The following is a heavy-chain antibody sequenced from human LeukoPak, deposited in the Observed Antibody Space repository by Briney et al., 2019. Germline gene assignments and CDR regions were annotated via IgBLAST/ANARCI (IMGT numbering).Heavy chain of an antibody. Sequence: GGSLRLSCAASGFTFSSYAINWVRQAPGKGLEWVSGIPGSDNSTYYADSVKGRFTISRDNSKNTLYLQMNSLRAEDTAVYYCARDNSSSYPSYYFDYWGQGTLVTVSS. CDR1: GFTFSSYA. CDR2: IPGSDNST. D-gene: IGHD6-13*01. J-gene: IGHJ4*02. CDR3: ARDNSSSYPSYYFDY. V-gene: IGHV3-23*01.